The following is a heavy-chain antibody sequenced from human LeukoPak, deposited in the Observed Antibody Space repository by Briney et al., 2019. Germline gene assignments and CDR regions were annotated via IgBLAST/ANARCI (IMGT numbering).Heavy chain of an antibody. D-gene: IGHD3-22*01. CDR3: ARATSRGYDSSFDY. J-gene: IGHJ4*02. Sequence: GESLKISCQGSGYRFTTYWIGWVRQMPGKGLEWMGIIYPGDSDTRYSPSFQGRVTISADKSISTAYLQWSSLKASDTAMYYCARATSRGYDSSFDYWGQGTLVTVSS. CDR2: IYPGDSDT. CDR1: GYRFTTYW. V-gene: IGHV5-51*01.